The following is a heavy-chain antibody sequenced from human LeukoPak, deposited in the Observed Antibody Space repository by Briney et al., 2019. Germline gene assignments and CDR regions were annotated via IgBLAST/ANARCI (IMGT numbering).Heavy chain of an antibody. CDR1: GYTFTSYD. J-gene: IGHJ5*02. Sequence: GASVKVSCKASGYTFTSYDINWVRQATGQGLEWMGWMNPNSGNTGYAQKFQGRLTMTRNTSISTAYMELSSLRSEDTAVYYCARGRLGIAVAGTGRVASWFDPWGQGTLVTVSS. V-gene: IGHV1-8*01. D-gene: IGHD6-19*01. CDR3: ARGRLGIAVAGTGRVASWFDP. CDR2: MNPNSGNT.